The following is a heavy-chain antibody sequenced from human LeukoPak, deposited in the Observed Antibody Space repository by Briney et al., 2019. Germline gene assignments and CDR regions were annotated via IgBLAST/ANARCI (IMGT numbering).Heavy chain of an antibody. CDR3: ARDLESSSTSTNQVIGWFDP. D-gene: IGHD2-2*01. CDR2: ISAYNGNT. V-gene: IGHV1-18*01. Sequence: ASVKVSCKASGYTFTSYGISWVRQAPGQGLEWMGWISAYNGNTNYAQKLQGRVTMTTDTSTSTAYMELRSLRSDDTAVYYCARDLESSSTSTNQVIGWFDPWGQGTLVTVSS. CDR1: GYTFTSYG. J-gene: IGHJ5*02.